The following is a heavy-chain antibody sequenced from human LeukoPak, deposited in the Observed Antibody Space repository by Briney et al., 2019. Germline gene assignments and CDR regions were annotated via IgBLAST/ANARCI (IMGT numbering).Heavy chain of an antibody. CDR1: GGSISSSSYY. V-gene: IGHV4-39*01. D-gene: IGHD3-9*01. J-gene: IGHJ5*02. CDR2: IYYSGST. CDR3: ARHAVAASLTGYYWHWFDP. Sequence: PSETLSLTCTVSGGSISSSSYYWGWIRQPPGKGLEWIGSIYYSGSTYYNPSLKSRVTISVDTSKNQFPLKPSSVTAADTAVYYCARHAVAASLTGYYWHWFDPWGQGTLVTVSS.